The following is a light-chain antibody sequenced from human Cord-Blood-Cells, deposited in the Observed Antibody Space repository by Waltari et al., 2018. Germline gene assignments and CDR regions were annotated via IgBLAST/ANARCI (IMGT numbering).Light chain of an antibody. CDR3: QQYDNLLWT. V-gene: IGKV1-33*01. Sequence: DIQMTQPPPSLSASVGDRVPLTCQASQAISNYLNWYQQKPGKAPKLLIYDASNLETGVPSRFSGSGSGTDFTFTISSLQPEDIATYYCQQYDNLLWTFGQGTKVEIK. CDR1: QAISNY. J-gene: IGKJ1*01. CDR2: DAS.